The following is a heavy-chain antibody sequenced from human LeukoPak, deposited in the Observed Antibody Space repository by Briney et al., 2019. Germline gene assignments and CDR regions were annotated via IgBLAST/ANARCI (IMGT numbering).Heavy chain of an antibody. CDR3: AKDAGGAGASTFGY. Sequence: GGSLRLSCAASGFTFSSHTMSWVRQAPGKGLEWVSTIGGRGGSIYYADAVKGRFTISRDNSKNTLSLQMNSLKAEDTAIYYCAKDAGGAGASTFGYWGQGTLVTVSS. J-gene: IGHJ4*02. CDR1: GFTFSSHT. V-gene: IGHV3-23*01. D-gene: IGHD3-10*01. CDR2: IGGRGGSI.